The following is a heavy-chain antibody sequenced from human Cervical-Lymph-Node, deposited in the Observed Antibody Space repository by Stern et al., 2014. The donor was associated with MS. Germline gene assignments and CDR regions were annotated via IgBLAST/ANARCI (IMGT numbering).Heavy chain of an antibody. V-gene: IGHV3-15*01. CDR3: TTLDRSYPYYYYGMDV. Sequence: EVQLVESGGGLAKPGGSLRLSCAASGFTFRNAWMTWIRQAPGNGLEWVGRIISKTGGGTTDYDAPVKGRFTISRDDSKNTLYLQMNSLKTEDTAVYYCTTLDRSYPYYYYGMDVWGQGTTVTVSS. CDR2: IISKTGGGTT. CDR1: GFTFRNAW. D-gene: IGHD1-26*01. J-gene: IGHJ6*02.